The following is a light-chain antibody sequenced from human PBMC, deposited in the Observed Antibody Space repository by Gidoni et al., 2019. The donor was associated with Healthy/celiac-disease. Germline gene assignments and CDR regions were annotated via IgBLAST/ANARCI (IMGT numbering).Light chain of an antibody. J-gene: IGLJ1*01. CDR3: SSYTSSSILYV. CDR2: DVS. Sequence: QSALPQPASVSVSPGQSITISCTGTSSDVGGYNYVSWYQQHPGKAPKLMIYDVSNRPSGVSNRFSGSKSGNTASLTISGLQAEDEADYYCSSYTSSSILYVFGTGTKVTVL. CDR1: SSDVGGYNY. V-gene: IGLV2-14*03.